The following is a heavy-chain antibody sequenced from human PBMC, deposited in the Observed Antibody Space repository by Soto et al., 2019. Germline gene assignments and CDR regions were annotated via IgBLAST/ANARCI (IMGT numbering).Heavy chain of an antibody. J-gene: IGHJ4*02. D-gene: IGHD1-26*01. CDR2: VYHSGST. CDR1: GGSIRSSNYF. V-gene: IGHV4-39*01. Sequence: PSETLSLTCTGSGGSIRSSNYFWGWVRQPPGKGPEWIGSVYHSGSTYYNPSLKSRVTISVDTSKNQFSLKLSSVIAADTAVYYCARPLNSGWLGPFADGGQGTLVTVSS. CDR3: ARPLNSGWLGPFAD.